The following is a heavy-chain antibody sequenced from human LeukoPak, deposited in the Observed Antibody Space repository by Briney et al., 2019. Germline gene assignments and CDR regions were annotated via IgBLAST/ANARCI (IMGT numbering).Heavy chain of an antibody. CDR2: INHSGST. Sequence: SETLSLTCAVYGGSFSGYYWNWIRQPPGKGLEWIGEINHSGSTNYNPSLKSRVTISVDTSKNQFSLKLSSVTAADTAVYYCARRDSSGYLVDYWGQGTLVTVSS. CDR1: GGSFSGYY. J-gene: IGHJ4*02. CDR3: ARRDSSGYLVDY. D-gene: IGHD3-22*01. V-gene: IGHV4-34*01.